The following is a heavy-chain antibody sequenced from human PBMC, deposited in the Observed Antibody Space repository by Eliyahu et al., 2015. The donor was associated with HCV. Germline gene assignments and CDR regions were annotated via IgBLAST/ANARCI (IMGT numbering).Heavy chain of an antibody. V-gene: IGHV6-1*01. J-gene: IGHJ4*02. Sequence: QVQLQQSGPGLVKPSQTLSLTCAISGASVPSNSATWNWIRHSPSRGLEWLGXRYYRSEWYNDYAVSVKSRITINPDTSKNQFSLQLNSVTPEDTAVYYCARGPSSDSYFLLPFDYWGQGTLVTVSS. D-gene: IGHD3-22*01. CDR3: ARGPSSDSYFLLPFDY. CDR1: GASVPSNSAT. CDR2: RYYRSEWYN.